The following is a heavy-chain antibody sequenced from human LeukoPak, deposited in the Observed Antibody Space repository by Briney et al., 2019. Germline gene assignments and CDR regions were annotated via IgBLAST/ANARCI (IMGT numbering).Heavy chain of an antibody. J-gene: IGHJ6*02. CDR2: IKQDGSEK. CDR1: GFTFSSYW. CDR3: ARGLSYYYGSGSYSNYYGMDV. D-gene: IGHD3-10*01. Sequence: TGGSLRLSYAASGFTFSSYWMSWVRQAPGKGLEWVANIKQDGSEKYYVDSVKGRFTISRDNAKNSLYLQMDSLRAEDTAVYYCARGLSYYYGSGSYSNYYGMDVWGQGTTVTVSS. V-gene: IGHV3-7*01.